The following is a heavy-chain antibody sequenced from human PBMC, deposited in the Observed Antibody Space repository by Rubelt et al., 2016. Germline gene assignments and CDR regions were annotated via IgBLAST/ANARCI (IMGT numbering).Heavy chain of an antibody. CDR3: ARGDFWSGLGSGIDP. D-gene: IGHD3-3*01. CDR1: GGSISSYY. J-gene: IGHJ5*02. V-gene: IGHV4-59*01. Sequence: QVQLQESGPGLVKPSETLSLTCTVSGGSISSYYWSWIRQPPGKGLEWIGYFYHRGSTYYNPSLKSRVSISADMSKNQFSLKLTSVTVADTAVYYCARGDFWSGLGSGIDPWGQGALVTVSS. CDR2: FYHRGST.